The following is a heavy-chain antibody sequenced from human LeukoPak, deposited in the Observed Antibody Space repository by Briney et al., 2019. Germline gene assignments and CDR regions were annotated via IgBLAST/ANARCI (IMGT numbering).Heavy chain of an antibody. Sequence: GGSLRLSCAASGFAFSSLAMGWVRQAPGRGLEWVSVISDRGDLTYYADSVKGRFTISRDNSKNTLYLQMNSLRAEDTAVYYCARVPAVPGNFDSWGQGTLVTVSS. D-gene: IGHD6-13*01. CDR2: ISDRGDLT. J-gene: IGHJ4*02. CDR1: GFAFSSLA. V-gene: IGHV3-23*01. CDR3: ARVPAVPGNFDS.